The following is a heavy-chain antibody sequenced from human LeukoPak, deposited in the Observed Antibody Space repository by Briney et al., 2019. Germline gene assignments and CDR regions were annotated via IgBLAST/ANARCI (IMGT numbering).Heavy chain of an antibody. D-gene: IGHD3-22*01. CDR3: AREDDSSGYTPQYFDY. Sequence: GGSLRLSCAASGFTFSTYWMHWVRQAPGKGLVWVSRINSDGSSTSYGDSVKGRFTISRDNAKNTLLLQVNGLRAEDTAVYYCAREDDSSGYTPQYFDYWGQGTLVTVSS. V-gene: IGHV3-74*01. CDR2: INSDGSST. J-gene: IGHJ4*02. CDR1: GFTFSTYW.